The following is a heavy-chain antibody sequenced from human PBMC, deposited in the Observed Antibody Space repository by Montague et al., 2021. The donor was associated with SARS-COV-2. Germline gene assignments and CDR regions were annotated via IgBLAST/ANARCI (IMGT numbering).Heavy chain of an antibody. CDR1: GGSFSTYF. D-gene: IGHD3-10*01. CDR3: ARLGDGVVPSPILGLGPYYSYYYMDV. CDR2: IHHGGST. J-gene: IGHJ6*03. V-gene: IGHV4-34*01. Sequence: SETLSLTCAVHGGSFSTYFWNWIRQPPGKGLEWIGEIHHGGSTNYNPSLKSRVTISADTSKNQFSLKLTSVAAADTAVYYCARLGDGVVPSPILGLGPYYSYYYMDVWGKGTTVTVSS.